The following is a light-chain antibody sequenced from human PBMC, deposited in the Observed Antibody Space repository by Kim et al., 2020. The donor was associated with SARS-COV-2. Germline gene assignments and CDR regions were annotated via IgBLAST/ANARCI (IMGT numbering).Light chain of an antibody. Sequence: SYELTQPPSVSVSPGQTASITCSGDELGDKYVFWYQQKPGQSPVLVIYQDIKRPSGIPERFSASNFGNTATLTISGTQATDEADYYCQAWDSGTAVVFS. V-gene: IGLV3-1*01. CDR3: QAWDSGTAVV. J-gene: IGLJ2*01. CDR1: ELGDKY. CDR2: QDI.